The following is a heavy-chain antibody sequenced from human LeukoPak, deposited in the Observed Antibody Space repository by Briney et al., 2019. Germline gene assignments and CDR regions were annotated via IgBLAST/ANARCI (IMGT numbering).Heavy chain of an antibody. Sequence: GGSLRLSCAASGFTFTTYCMSWVRQAPGKGLEWVANINQHGSEKYYVGSVKGRFTISRDNAKNSLYLQMNSLRAEDTAVYYCARDTPEMATNRLGYFDPWGLGTLVTVSS. CDR2: INQHGSEK. V-gene: IGHV3-7*01. CDR1: GFTFTTYC. J-gene: IGHJ5*02. D-gene: IGHD5-24*01. CDR3: ARDTPEMATNRLGYFDP.